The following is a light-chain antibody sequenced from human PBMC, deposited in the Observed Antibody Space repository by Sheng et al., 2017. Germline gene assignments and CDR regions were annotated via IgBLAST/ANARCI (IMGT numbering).Light chain of an antibody. V-gene: IGKV3-15*01. J-gene: IGKJ1*01. CDR2: GAS. Sequence: EIVLTQSPGTLSLSPGEKATLSCRASQSVNSAYLAWYQHKPGQAPRLLIYGASTRAAGVPARFSGSGSETEFTLTISNLLSEDSAIYYCQQYNNWLTWTFGQGTKVEIK. CDR1: QSVNSA. CDR3: QQYNNWLTWT.